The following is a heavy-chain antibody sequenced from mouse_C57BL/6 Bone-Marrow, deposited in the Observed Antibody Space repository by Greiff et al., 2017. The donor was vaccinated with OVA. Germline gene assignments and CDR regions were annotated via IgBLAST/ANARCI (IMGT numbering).Heavy chain of an antibody. CDR3: ARGVWWFAY. Sequence: VQLQQPGAELVMPGASVKLSCKASGYTFTSYWMHWVKQRPGQGLEWIGEIDPSDSYTNYNQKFKGKATLTVDKSSITAYMQLSSLTSEDSAVYYSARGVWWFAYWGQGTLVTVSA. CDR2: IDPSDSYT. CDR1: GYTFTSYW. J-gene: IGHJ3*01. V-gene: IGHV1-69*01.